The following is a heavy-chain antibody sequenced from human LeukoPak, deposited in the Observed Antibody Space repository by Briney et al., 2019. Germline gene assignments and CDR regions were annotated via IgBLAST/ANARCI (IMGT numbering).Heavy chain of an antibody. V-gene: IGHV3-30-3*01. CDR2: ISYDGSNK. CDR1: GFTFSSYA. J-gene: IGHJ4*02. Sequence: GGSLRLSCAASGFTFSSYAMHWVRQAPGKGLEWVAVISYDGSNKYYADSVKGRFSISRDNARNSLYLQMNSLRAEDTAVYYCARDAHAGGVFDYWGQGSLVTVSS. D-gene: IGHD2-8*02. CDR3: ARDAHAGGVFDY.